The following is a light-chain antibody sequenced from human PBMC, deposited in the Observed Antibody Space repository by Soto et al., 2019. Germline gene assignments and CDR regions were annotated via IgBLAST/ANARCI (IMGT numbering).Light chain of an antibody. Sequence: QSALTQPPSASGSPGQSVTISCTGTSSDVGGYYSVSWYQQHPGEAPKLIIYEVSKRPSGVPDRFSASKSDNTASLTVSGLQAEDEADYYCSSYAGSKNLVFGGGTKVTV. V-gene: IGLV2-8*01. CDR2: EVS. J-gene: IGLJ2*01. CDR1: SSDVGGYYS. CDR3: SSYAGSKNLV.